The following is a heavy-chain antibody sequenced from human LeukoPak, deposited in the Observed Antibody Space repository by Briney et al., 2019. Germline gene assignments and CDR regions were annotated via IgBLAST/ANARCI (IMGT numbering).Heavy chain of an antibody. D-gene: IGHD3-22*01. J-gene: IGHJ3*02. V-gene: IGHV4-61*02. CDR3: ARDFTYDYDTSGNDAFDI. CDR2: IHTSGST. Sequence: SETLSLTCTVSGGSISSGSDYWSWIRQPAGKGLEWIGRIHTSGSTNYSPSLKTRVTISIDTFKNQFSLKLSSVTAAETAVYYCARDFTYDYDTSGNDAFDIWGQGTMVTVSS. CDR1: GGSISSGSDY.